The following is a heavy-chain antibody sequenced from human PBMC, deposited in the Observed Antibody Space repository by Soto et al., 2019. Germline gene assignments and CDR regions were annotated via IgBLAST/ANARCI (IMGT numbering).Heavy chain of an antibody. V-gene: IGHV2-5*01. D-gene: IGHD6-13*01. CDR3: AFAGNVMLDY. Sequence: SGPTLVKPTQTLTLTCTFSGFSLSTSGVGVGWIRQPPGKALEWLALIFWNDDKRYSPSLKSRLTITKGTSKNQVLLTMNNMDPVDTATYYCAFAGNVMLDYWGQGTLVTVSS. J-gene: IGHJ4*02. CDR1: GFSLSTSGVG. CDR2: IFWNDDK.